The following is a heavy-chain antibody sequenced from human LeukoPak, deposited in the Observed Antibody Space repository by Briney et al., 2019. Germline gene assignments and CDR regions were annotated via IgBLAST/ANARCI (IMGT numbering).Heavy chain of an antibody. Sequence: GGSLRLSCAASGFTFSTYAMSWVRQAPGKGLEWVSHFGGSGGTIYYADSVKGRFSISRDNSKNTLYLQMNSLRAEDTAVYYCAKSDCGGDCHLLDYWGQGTLVTVSS. CDR3: AKSDCGGDCHLLDY. D-gene: IGHD2-21*02. CDR2: FGGSGGTI. CDR1: GFTFSTYA. V-gene: IGHV3-23*01. J-gene: IGHJ4*02.